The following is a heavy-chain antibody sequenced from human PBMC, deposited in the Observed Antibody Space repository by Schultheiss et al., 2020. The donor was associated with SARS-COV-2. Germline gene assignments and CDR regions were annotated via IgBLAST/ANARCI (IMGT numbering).Heavy chain of an antibody. CDR1: GGSFSGYY. CDR2: INHSGST. J-gene: IGHJ4*02. Sequence: SETLSLTCAVYGGSFSGYYWSWIRQPPGKGLEWIGEINHSGSTNYNPSLKSRVTISVDTSKNQFSLKLSSVTAADTAVYYCASDRELEGWGQGTVVTVSS. D-gene: IGHD3-10*01. CDR3: ASDRELEG. V-gene: IGHV4-34*01.